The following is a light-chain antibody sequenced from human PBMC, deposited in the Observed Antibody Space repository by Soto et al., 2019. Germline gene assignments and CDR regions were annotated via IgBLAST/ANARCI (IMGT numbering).Light chain of an antibody. CDR3: QQYQTYSQ. CDR1: QSINTW. J-gene: IGKJ1*01. CDR2: KAS. V-gene: IGKV1-5*03. Sequence: DIQMTQSPSTLSASVGDRVTITCRASQSINTWLAWYQLKPGRAPKLLIYKASTLESGVSSRFSGSGSGTEFTLTISSLQPDDFATYYCQQYQTYSQFGQRTKVDIK.